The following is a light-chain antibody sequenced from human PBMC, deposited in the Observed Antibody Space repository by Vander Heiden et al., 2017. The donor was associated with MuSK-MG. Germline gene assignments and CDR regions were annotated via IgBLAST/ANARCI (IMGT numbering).Light chain of an antibody. J-gene: IGLJ1*01. V-gene: IGLV2-11*01. CDR1: RSDVGGYNY. CDR3: CSYAGSYTSYV. Sequence: QSALTQPRSVSGSPGQPVTISCTGTRSDVGGYNYVSCYQQHPVKAPKLMIYDVSNRPSGVPDRFSGSKSGNTASLTISGLQAEDEADYYCCSYAGSYTSYVFGTGTKVTVL. CDR2: DVS.